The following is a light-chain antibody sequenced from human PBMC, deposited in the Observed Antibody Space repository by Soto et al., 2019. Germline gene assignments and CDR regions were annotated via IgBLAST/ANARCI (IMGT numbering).Light chain of an antibody. J-gene: IGLJ2*01. Sequence: QSVLTQPPSVSGAPGQRVTISCTGSSSNFGAGYDVHWYQHLPGAAPKLLIYDNNNRPSGVPDRFSGSRSGTSASLAITGLQTADDGDYYCQSYDRSLRVSVFGGGTKLTVL. CDR2: DNN. CDR1: SSNFGAGYD. V-gene: IGLV1-40*01. CDR3: QSYDRSLRVSV.